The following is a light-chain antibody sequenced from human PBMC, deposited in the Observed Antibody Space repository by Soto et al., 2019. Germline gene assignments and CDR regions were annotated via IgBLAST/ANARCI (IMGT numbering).Light chain of an antibody. CDR3: QQYNNNWPPVT. CDR1: QSVTSN. CDR2: GAS. J-gene: IGKJ1*01. V-gene: IGKV3-15*01. Sequence: EIVMTQSPATLSVSPGERATLSCRASQSVTSNLAWYQQKPGQAPRLLIYGASTRATGIPARFSGSGSGTEFTLTISSLQSEDFAVYYCQQYNNNWPPVTFGQGTKVDIK.